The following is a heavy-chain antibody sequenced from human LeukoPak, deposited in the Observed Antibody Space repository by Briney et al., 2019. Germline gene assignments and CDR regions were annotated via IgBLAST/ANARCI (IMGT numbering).Heavy chain of an antibody. CDR3: ARVAAGSSGYYYFDY. CDR1: GGTFSSYA. D-gene: IGHD3-22*01. V-gene: IGHV1-69*13. J-gene: IGHJ4*02. CDR2: IIPIFGTA. Sequence: SVKVSCKASGGTFSSYAISWVRQAPGQGLEWMGGIIPIFGTANYAQKFQGRVTITADESASTAYMELSSLRSEDTAVYYCARVAAGSSGYYYFDYWGQGTLVTVSS.